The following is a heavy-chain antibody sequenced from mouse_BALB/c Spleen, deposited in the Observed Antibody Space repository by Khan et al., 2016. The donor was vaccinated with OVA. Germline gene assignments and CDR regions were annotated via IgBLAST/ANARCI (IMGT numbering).Heavy chain of an antibody. Sequence: EVQLQESGPGLVKPSQSLSLTCTVTGYSITNNYAWNWIRQFPGNKLEWMGYISYSGSTNYNPSLKSRISITRDTSKNQFFLQLNSVTTEDTATNYCARGNYYGDYFDYWGQGTTLTVSS. CDR2: ISYSGST. CDR3: ARGNYYGDYFDY. CDR1: GYSITNNYA. J-gene: IGHJ2*01. D-gene: IGHD1-1*01. V-gene: IGHV3-2*02.